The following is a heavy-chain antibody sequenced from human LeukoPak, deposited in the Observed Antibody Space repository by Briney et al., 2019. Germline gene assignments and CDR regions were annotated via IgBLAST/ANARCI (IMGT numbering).Heavy chain of an antibody. D-gene: IGHD2-8*01. V-gene: IGHV3-48*01. CDR1: GFTFSSNS. CDR3: ARAKRNGFDI. Sequence: GGSLRLSCAASGFTFSSNSMNWVRQAPGKGLEWVSHISSSSSTIYHADSVKGRFTISRDNAKNSLYLQMNSLRAEDTAVYYCARAKRNGFDIWGQGTMVTVSS. J-gene: IGHJ3*02. CDR2: ISSSSSTI.